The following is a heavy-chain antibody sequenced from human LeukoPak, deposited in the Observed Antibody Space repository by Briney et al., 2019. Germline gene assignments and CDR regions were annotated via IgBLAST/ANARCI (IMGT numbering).Heavy chain of an antibody. V-gene: IGHV3-48*01. Sequence: GGSLRLSCAASGFTFSSYSMNWVRQPPGKGREGGSYISRSSSTIYYADSVRGRFTISRDNAKNSLYRQMNSLRAADKPVSYCARVFDYEYRSSSNWSDPSGPGNPVTVSS. CDR2: ISRSSSTI. CDR1: GFTFSSYS. D-gene: IGHD6-19*01. CDR3: ARVFDYEYRSSSNWSDP. J-gene: IGHJ5*02.